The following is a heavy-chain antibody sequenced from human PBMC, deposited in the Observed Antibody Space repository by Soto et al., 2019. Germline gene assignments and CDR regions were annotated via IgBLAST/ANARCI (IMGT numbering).Heavy chain of an antibody. V-gene: IGHV3-21*01. D-gene: IGHD2-2*01. J-gene: IGHJ6*02. CDR1: GVTFSSYS. CDR3: ARVCSSTSCYYYYGMDV. Sequence: GVSLRLSFAASGVTFSSYSMNWVRQAPGKGLEWVSSISSSSSYIYYADSVKGRFTISRDNAKNSLYLQMNSLRAEDTAVYYCARVCSSTSCYYYYGMDVWGQGTTVTVSS. CDR2: ISSSSSYI.